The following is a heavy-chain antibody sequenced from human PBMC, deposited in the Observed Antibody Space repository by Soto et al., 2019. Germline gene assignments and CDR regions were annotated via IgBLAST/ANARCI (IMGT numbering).Heavy chain of an antibody. CDR1: GFTFSSYS. CDR3: ARSRSTYCSSTSCQNYYYYYMDV. D-gene: IGHD2-2*01. V-gene: IGHV3-48*01. Sequence: GGSLRLSCAASGFTFSSYSMNWVRQAPGKGLEWVSYISSGSSTIYYADSVKGRFTFSRDNAKNSLYLQMNSLRAEDTAVYYCARSRSTYCSSTSCQNYYYYYMDVWGKGTTVTVSS. CDR2: ISSGSSTI. J-gene: IGHJ6*03.